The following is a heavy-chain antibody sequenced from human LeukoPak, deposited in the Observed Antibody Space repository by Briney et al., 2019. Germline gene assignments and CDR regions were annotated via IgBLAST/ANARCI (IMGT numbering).Heavy chain of an antibody. V-gene: IGHV3-9*01. CDR2: ISWNSGSI. Sequence: GRSVRLSCAAAGFTFDEYAMHWVRQAPGEGLGWVSGISWNSGSIGYADSVKGLFTISRDNATNSLYLQMNSMSAEDTALYYCAKDSQLEPIDYYMDVWGKGTTVTVSS. D-gene: IGHD1-1*01. CDR1: GFTFDEYA. CDR3: AKDSQLEPIDYYMDV. J-gene: IGHJ6*03.